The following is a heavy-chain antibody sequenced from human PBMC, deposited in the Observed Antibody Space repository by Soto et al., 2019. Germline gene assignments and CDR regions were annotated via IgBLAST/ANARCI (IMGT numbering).Heavy chain of an antibody. CDR2: IRGKTDTYAT. D-gene: IGHD6-13*01. CDR3: TKRIGAYAMDV. J-gene: IGHJ6*02. V-gene: IGHV3-73*01. Sequence: GGSLRLSCAASGFTFSSYGMHWVRQASGKGLEWVGRIRGKTDTYATAYAAPVRGRFTISRDDSKNTAYLQMNSLKTEDTAVYFCTKRIGAYAMDVWGQGTTVTVSS. CDR1: GFTFSSYG.